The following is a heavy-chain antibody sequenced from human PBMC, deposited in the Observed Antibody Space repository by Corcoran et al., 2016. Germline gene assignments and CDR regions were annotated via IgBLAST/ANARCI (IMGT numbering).Heavy chain of an antibody. J-gene: IGHJ4*02. D-gene: IGHD2-15*01. CDR3: ARAECRGGSCYRFDY. V-gene: IGHV1-18*01. CDR2: ISAYNGNT. CDR1: GYTFTSYG. Sequence: QVQLVQSGAEVKKPGASVKVSCKASGYTFTSYGISWVRQAPGQGLEWMGWISAYNGNTNYAQKLQGRVTMTTDTSTSTAYMERRSLRSEDTAGDYCARAECRGGSCYRFDYWGQGTLVTVSS.